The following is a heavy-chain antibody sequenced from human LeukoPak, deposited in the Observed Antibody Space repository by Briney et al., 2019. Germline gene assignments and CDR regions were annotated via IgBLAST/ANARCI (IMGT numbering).Heavy chain of an antibody. J-gene: IGHJ4*02. CDR2: FDPEDGET. D-gene: IGHD3-10*01. Sequence: ASVKVSCKVSGYTLTELSMRWLRQAPRKGLEWMGGFDPEDGETIYAQKFQGRVTMTEDTSTDTAYMELSSLRSEDTAVYYCATNGGSGSYWLAFDYWGQGTLVTVSS. CDR3: ATNGGSGSYWLAFDY. V-gene: IGHV1-24*01. CDR1: GYTLTELS.